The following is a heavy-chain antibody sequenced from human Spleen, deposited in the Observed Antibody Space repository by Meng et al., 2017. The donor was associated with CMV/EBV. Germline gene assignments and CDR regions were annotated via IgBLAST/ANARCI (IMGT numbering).Heavy chain of an antibody. CDR3: ARQGRIAAAVGGIDP. CDR2: IYPGDSDT. CDR1: GYSFTGSW. Sequence: GESLKISCKTYGYSFTGSWIGWVRQMPGKGLEWMGIIYPGDSDTRYSPSFQGQVTISADKSISTAYLQWSSLKASDTAMYYCARQGRIAAAVGGIDPWGQGTLVTVSS. D-gene: IGHD6-13*01. J-gene: IGHJ5*02. V-gene: IGHV5-51*01.